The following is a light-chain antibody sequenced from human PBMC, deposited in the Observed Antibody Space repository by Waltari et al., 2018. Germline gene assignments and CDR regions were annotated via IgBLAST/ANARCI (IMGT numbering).Light chain of an antibody. CDR2: KAS. Sequence: DIQMTQSPSTLSASVGDSFTVTCRASQSIGRWLAWYQKRTGQVPKLLIYKASTLESGVPSRFSGSGSGTEFTLTISSLQTDDFATYFCHNYDSFPWTFGQGTKVEIK. CDR3: HNYDSFPWT. V-gene: IGKV1-5*03. CDR1: QSIGRW. J-gene: IGKJ1*01.